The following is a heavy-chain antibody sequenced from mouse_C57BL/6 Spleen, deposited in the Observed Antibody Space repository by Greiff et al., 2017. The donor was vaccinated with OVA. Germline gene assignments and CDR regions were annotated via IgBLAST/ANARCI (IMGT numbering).Heavy chain of an antibody. J-gene: IGHJ3*01. CDR2: IYPGDGDT. D-gene: IGHD2-2*01. Sequence: VQLQESGPELVKPGASVKISCKASGYAFSSSWMNWVKQRPGKGLEWIGRIYPGDGDTNYNGKFKGKATLTADKSSSTAYMQLSSLTSEDAAVYFGARENMVTTEFAYWGQGTLVTVSA. CDR1: GYAFSSSW. CDR3: ARENMVTTEFAY. V-gene: IGHV1-82*01.